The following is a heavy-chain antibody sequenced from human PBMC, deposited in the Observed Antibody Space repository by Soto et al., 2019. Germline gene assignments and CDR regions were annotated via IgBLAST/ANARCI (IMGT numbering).Heavy chain of an antibody. J-gene: IGHJ5*02. V-gene: IGHV1-46*01. Sequence: SVKVSCKASGYTFTSYYMHWVRQAPGQGLEWMGIINPSGGSTSYAQKFQGRVTMTRDTSTSTVYMELSSLRSEDTAVYYCARGITIFGVVIINWFDPWGQGTQVTVSS. CDR1: GYTFTSYY. D-gene: IGHD3-3*01. CDR3: ARGITIFGVVIINWFDP. CDR2: INPSGGST.